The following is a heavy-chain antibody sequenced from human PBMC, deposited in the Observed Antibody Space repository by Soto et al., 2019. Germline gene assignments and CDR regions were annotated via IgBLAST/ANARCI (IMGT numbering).Heavy chain of an antibody. D-gene: IGHD7-27*01. CDR3: AKAPLTGDRYYFDY. CDR1: GFTFDDYA. Sequence: EVQLVESGGGLVQPGRSLRLSCAASGFTFDDYAMHWVRQAPAKGLEWVSGISWNSGSIGYADSVKGRFTISRDNAKNSLYLQMNSLRAEDTVLYYCAKAPLTGDRYYFDYWGQGTLVTVSS. CDR2: ISWNSGSI. J-gene: IGHJ4*02. V-gene: IGHV3-9*01.